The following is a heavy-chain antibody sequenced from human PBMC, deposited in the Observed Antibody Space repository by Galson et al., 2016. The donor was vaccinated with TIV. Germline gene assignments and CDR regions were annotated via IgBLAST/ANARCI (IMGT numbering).Heavy chain of an antibody. D-gene: IGHD2-21*01. J-gene: IGHJ4*02. CDR1: GFTFDDFD. CDR3: SRVASWGGTCYYFDS. V-gene: IGHV3-20*04. Sequence: SLRLSCAASGFTFDDFDMAWVRQGPGRGLEWVSSVNWNGLGTSYADSVKGRFTISRDSAKNSLYLQMDSLGAEDTALYYFSRVASWGGTCYYFDSWGQGTLVAVSS. CDR2: VNWNGLGT.